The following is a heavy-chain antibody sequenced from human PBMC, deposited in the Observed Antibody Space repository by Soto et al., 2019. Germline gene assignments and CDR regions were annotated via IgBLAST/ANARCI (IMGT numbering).Heavy chain of an antibody. CDR3: ARDIAVAGTDGMDV. D-gene: IGHD6-19*01. J-gene: IGHJ6*02. CDR2: IYYSGST. V-gene: IGHV4-61*01. Sequence: SETLSLTCTVSGGSVSSGSYYWSWIRQPPGKGLEWIGYIYYSGSTNYNPSLKSRVTISVDTSKNQFSLKLSSVTAADTAVYYCARDIAVAGTDGMDVWRQGATVTVSS. CDR1: GGSVSSGSYY.